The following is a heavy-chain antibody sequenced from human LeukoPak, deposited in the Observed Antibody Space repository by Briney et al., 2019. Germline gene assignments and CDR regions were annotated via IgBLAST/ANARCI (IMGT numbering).Heavy chain of an antibody. CDR1: GFTLSSNY. D-gene: IGHD2-15*01. CDR3: ARQYCSGGSCYLDYFDY. V-gene: IGHV3-53*04. Sequence: PGGSLRLSCAAPGFTLSSNYMNWVRQAPGKGLEWVSVFYSGGSTYYAHSVKGRFTISRHNSKNTLYLQMNSLRAEDTAVYYCARQYCSGGSCYLDYFDYWGQGTLVTVSS. J-gene: IGHJ4*02. CDR2: FYSGGST.